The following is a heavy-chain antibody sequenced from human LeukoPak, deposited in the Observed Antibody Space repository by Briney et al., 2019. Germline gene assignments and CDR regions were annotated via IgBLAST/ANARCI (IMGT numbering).Heavy chain of an antibody. J-gene: IGHJ4*02. CDR3: ARDIEAAAGYHYFDY. D-gene: IGHD6-13*01. CDR1: GYTFTSYY. Sequence: GASVKVSCKASGYTFTSYYMHWVRQAAGQGLEWMGIINPSGGSTSYAQKFQGRVTMTRDTSTSTVYMELSSLRSEDTAVYYCARDIEAAAGYHYFDYWGQGTLVTVSS. V-gene: IGHV1-46*01. CDR2: INPSGGST.